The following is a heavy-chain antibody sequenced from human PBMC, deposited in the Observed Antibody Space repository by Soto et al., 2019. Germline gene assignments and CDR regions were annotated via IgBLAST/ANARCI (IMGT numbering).Heavy chain of an antibody. D-gene: IGHD3-16*02. CDR2: MNPNSGST. V-gene: IGHV1-8*01. CDR3: ARPHDYIWGSYRTIQSYGMDV. Sequence: GASVKVSCKASGYTLTSYDINWVRQATGQGLEWMGWMNPNSGSTDYAQKFQGRVTMTRNTSINTAYMELSSLRSDDTAVYYCARPHDYIWGSYRTIQSYGMDVWGQGTTVTVSS. J-gene: IGHJ6*02. CDR1: GYTLTSYD.